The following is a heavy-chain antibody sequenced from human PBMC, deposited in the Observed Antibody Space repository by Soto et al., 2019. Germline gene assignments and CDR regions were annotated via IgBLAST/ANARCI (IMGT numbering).Heavy chain of an antibody. V-gene: IGHV3-30-3*01. Sequence: QVQLVESGGGVVQPGRSLRLSCSASGFTFSSYAMHWVRQAPGKGLEWVAVISYDGSNKYYADSVKGRFTISRDNSKNTLYLQMNSLRAEDTAVYYCARATRIAARPFDYWGQGTLVTVSS. D-gene: IGHD6-6*01. J-gene: IGHJ4*02. CDR1: GFTFSSYA. CDR3: ARATRIAARPFDY. CDR2: ISYDGSNK.